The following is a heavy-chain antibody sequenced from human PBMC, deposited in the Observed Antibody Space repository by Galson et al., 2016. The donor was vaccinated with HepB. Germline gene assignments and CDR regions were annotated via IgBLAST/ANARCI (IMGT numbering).Heavy chain of an antibody. CDR1: GYTFTGYY. J-gene: IGHJ4*02. CDR3: VMISFGGVTVEAPSYSDY. Sequence: SVKVSCKASGYTFTGYYMHWVRQAPGQGLEWMGWINPNSGGAKYAQKFQGRVTMTRDTSFTKTYMELSRLRSDDTAVYFCVMISFGGVTVEAPSYSDYWGQGTLVTVSS. D-gene: IGHD3-16*02. CDR2: INPNSGGA. V-gene: IGHV1-2*02.